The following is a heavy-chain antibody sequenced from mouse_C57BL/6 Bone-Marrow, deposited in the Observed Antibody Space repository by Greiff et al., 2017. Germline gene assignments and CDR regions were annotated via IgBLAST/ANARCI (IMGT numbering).Heavy chain of an antibody. V-gene: IGHV1-69*01. J-gene: IGHJ4*01. D-gene: IGHD2-5*01. CDR1: GYTFTSYW. CDR3: ARTAYYSNYGAMDY. Sequence: QVQLQQPGAELVMPGASVKLSCKASGYTFTSYWMHWVKQRPGQGLEWIGEIDPSDSYTNYNQKFKGKSTLTVDKSSSTAYMQRSSLTSEDSAVYDCARTAYYSNYGAMDYWGQGTSVTVSS. CDR2: IDPSDSYT.